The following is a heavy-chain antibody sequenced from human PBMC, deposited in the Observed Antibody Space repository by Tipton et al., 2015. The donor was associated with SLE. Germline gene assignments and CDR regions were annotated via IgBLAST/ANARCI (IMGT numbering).Heavy chain of an antibody. CDR3: AKGLGSGWSTPDY. CDR2: ISGSGHST. V-gene: IGHV3-23*01. J-gene: IGHJ4*02. CDR1: GFTFSSYA. Sequence: SLRLSCAASGFTFSSYAMSWVRQAPGKGLEWVSVISGSGHSTYYADSVKGRFTISRDNSKNTLYLQMNSLRAEDTAVYYCAKGLGSGWSTPDYWGQGILVTVSS. D-gene: IGHD6-19*01.